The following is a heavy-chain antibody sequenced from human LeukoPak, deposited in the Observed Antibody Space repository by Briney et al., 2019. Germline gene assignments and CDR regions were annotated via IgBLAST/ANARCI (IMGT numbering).Heavy chain of an antibody. J-gene: IGHJ4*02. CDR2: IRGSGGST. Sequence: PGGSLRLSCAASGFTFSSYAMSWVRQAPGKGLEWVSAIRGSGGSTYYADSVKGRFTISRDNSKNTLYLQMNSLRAEDTAVYYCAKDRGYDSSGLDYWGQGTLVTVSS. CDR1: GFTFSSYA. V-gene: IGHV3-23*01. CDR3: AKDRGYDSSGLDY. D-gene: IGHD3-22*01.